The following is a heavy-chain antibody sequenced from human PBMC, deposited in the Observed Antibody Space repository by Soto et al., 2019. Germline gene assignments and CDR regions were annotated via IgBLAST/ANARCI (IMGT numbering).Heavy chain of an antibody. CDR2: IYYSGST. CDR3: AGGGEEGLWFGELYYYYYGMAV. Sequence: QVQLQESGPGLVKPSQTLSLTCTVSGGSISSGDYYWSWIRQPPGKGLEWIGYIYYSGSTYYNPSLKSRVTISVDTSKNQFSLKLSSVTPADAAVYYCAGGGEEGLWFGELYYYYYGMAVWGQGTTVTVSS. J-gene: IGHJ6*02. V-gene: IGHV4-30-4*01. CDR1: GGSISSGDYY. D-gene: IGHD3-10*01.